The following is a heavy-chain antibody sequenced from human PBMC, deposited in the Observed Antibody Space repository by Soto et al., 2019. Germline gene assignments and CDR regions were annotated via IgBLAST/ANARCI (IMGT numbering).Heavy chain of an antibody. CDR1: SGSISGNDW. J-gene: IGHJ3*02. Sequence: QVQLQESGPGLVKPSGTLSLTCAVSSGSISGNDWWSWVRQPPGKGLEWIGQIYHTGSTNYNPSLTSRVTISVDKAQNQFSLNLRYVTAADTAFYYCAKTRGYSYGYNAFDIWGQGTMVTVSS. CDR3: AKTRGYSYGYNAFDI. V-gene: IGHV4-4*02. D-gene: IGHD5-18*01. CDR2: IYHTGST.